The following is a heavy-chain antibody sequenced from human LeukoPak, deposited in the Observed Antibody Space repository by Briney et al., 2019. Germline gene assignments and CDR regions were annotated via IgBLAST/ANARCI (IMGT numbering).Heavy chain of an antibody. J-gene: IGHJ6*02. CDR3: ARQKAGSYDFWSGYPTGFSYGMDV. CDR1: GYSFTTYW. CDR2: IYPSDSET. D-gene: IGHD3-3*01. Sequence: GESLKISCQGSGYSFTTYWIGWVRQMPGEGLEWMGIIYPSDSETRYSPSFQGRVKITADKSINTAYLQWSSLKASDTAIYYCARQKAGSYDFWSGYPTGFSYGMDVWGRGTTVTVSS. V-gene: IGHV5-51*01.